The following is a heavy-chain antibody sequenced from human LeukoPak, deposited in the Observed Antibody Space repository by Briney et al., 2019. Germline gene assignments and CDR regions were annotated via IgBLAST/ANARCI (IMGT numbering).Heavy chain of an antibody. D-gene: IGHD7-27*01. V-gene: IGHV1-18*01. CDR2: ISAYNGNT. Sequence: ASVKVSCKASGYTFTSYGISWVRQAPGQGLEWMGWISAYNGNTNYAQKLQGRVTMTTDTSTITAYMALRSLRSDDTAVYYCARPSQPLGIRVGFDYWGQGTLVTVSS. CDR3: ARPSQPLGIRVGFDY. CDR1: GYTFTSYG. J-gene: IGHJ4*02.